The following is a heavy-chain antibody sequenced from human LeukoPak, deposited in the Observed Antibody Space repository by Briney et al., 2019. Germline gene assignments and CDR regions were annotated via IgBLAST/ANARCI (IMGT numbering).Heavy chain of an antibody. Sequence: GGSLRLSCAASGFTFSSYAMSWVRQAPGKGLEWVSAISGSGGSTYYADSVKGRFTISRENSKNTLYLQMNSLRAEDTAVYYCAKGYYDILTGYPDYWGQGTLVTVSS. CDR3: AKGYYDILTGYPDY. CDR1: GFTFSSYA. J-gene: IGHJ4*02. V-gene: IGHV3-23*01. D-gene: IGHD3-9*01. CDR2: ISGSGGST.